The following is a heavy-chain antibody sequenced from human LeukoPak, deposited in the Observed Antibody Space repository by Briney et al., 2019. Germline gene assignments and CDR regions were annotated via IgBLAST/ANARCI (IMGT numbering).Heavy chain of an antibody. D-gene: IGHD6-19*01. CDR3: ARDRGWYHADS. Sequence: GRSLRLSCAASGFSFSNYAMHWVRQAPGKGLEWVAVISFDGSNKYYADTVKGRFTISRDNSKNTLYLQINSLRAEDTAVYYCARDRGWYHADSWGQGTLVTVSS. J-gene: IGHJ4*02. CDR2: ISFDGSNK. CDR1: GFSFSNYA. V-gene: IGHV3-30-3*01.